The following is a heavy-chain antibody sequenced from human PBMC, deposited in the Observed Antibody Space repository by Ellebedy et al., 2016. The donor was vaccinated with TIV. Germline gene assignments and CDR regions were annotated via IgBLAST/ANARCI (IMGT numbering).Heavy chain of an antibody. CDR2: ISHTGTRT. Sequence: GESLKISCAASGFTFNNYAMSWVRQAPGKGLEWVSTISHTGTRTYYANSVEGRFIISRDISKRTLYLQMNSLRAEDTAVYYCAAATLVGRHYYYYYGMDVWGQGTTVTVSS. D-gene: IGHD2-15*01. CDR3: AAATLVGRHYYYYYGMDV. CDR1: GFTFNNYA. J-gene: IGHJ6*02. V-gene: IGHV3-23*01.